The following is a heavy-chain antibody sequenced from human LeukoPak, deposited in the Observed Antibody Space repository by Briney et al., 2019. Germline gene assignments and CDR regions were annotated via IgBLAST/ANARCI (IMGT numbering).Heavy chain of an antibody. J-gene: IGHJ3*02. CDR1: GYTFTGYY. V-gene: IGHV1-2*04. Sequence: GASVKVSCKASGYTFTGYYMHWVRQAPGQGLEWMGWINPNSGGTNYAQKFQGWVTMTRDTSISTAYMELSRLRSDDTAVYYCARVLDGSGSYYNSGGFDIWGQGTMVTVSS. CDR3: ARVLDGSGSYYNSGGFDI. CDR2: INPNSGGT. D-gene: IGHD3-10*01.